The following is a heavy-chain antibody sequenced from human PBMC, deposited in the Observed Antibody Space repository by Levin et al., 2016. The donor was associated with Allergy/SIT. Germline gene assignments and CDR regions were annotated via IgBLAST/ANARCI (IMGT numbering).Heavy chain of an antibody. V-gene: IGHV4-39*01. J-gene: IGHJ6*02. CDR2: IYYSGST. CDR3: ARQEVPAGEPSYYNYYGLDV. Sequence: SETLSLTCTVSGGSISSSHYYWGWIRQSPGKGLEWLGNIYYSGSTYYSPSLKSRVIISVDTSKNQFSLRLSSVTAADTAVYFCARQEVPAGEPSYYNYYGLDVWGPGTTVTVSS. D-gene: IGHD2-2*01. CDR1: GGSISSSHYY.